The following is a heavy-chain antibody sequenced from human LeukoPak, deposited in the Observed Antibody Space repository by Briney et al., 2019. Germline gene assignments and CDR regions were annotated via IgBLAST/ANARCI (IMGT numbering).Heavy chain of an antibody. V-gene: IGHV3-30*18. CDR2: ISYDGSNK. CDR3: AKGQVGYCSSTSCNGAFDI. Sequence: PGGSLRLSCAASGFTFSSYGMHWVRQAPGKGLEWVAVISYDGSNKYYVDSVKGRFTISRDNSKNTLYLQMNSLRAEDTAVYYCAKGQVGYCSSTSCNGAFDIWGQGTMVTVSS. D-gene: IGHD2-2*01. J-gene: IGHJ3*02. CDR1: GFTFSSYG.